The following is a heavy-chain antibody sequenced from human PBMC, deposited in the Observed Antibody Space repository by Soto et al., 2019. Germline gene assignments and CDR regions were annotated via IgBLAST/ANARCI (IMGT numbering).Heavy chain of an antibody. V-gene: IGHV3-23*01. CDR1: GFTFSSYA. Sequence: GSLRLSCAASGFTFSSYAMSWVRQAPGKGLEWVSAISGSGGSTYYADSVKGRFTISRDNSKNTLYLQMNSLRAEDTAVYYCAKSELVSHSDILTGYFLWGQGTLVTVSS. J-gene: IGHJ4*02. CDR2: ISGSGGST. D-gene: IGHD3-9*01. CDR3: AKSELVSHSDILTGYFL.